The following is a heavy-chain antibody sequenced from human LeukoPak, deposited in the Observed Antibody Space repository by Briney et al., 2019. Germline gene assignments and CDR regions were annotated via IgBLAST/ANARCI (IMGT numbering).Heavy chain of an antibody. D-gene: IGHD3-3*02. V-gene: IGHV3-11*04. J-gene: IGHJ5*02. CDR3: ARERIGRSRGFDP. CDR2: ISSSGSML. CDR1: GFTFSDYY. Sequence: GGSLRLSCTVSGFTFSDYYMSWVRQAPGKGLEWVSYISSSGSMLHYADSVEGRFTISRDNAKNSLYLQMNSLRAEDTAVYYCARERIGRSRGFDPWGQGTPVTVSS.